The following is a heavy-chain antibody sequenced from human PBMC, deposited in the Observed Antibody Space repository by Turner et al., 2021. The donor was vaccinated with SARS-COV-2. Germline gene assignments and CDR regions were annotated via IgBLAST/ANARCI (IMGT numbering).Heavy chain of an antibody. CDR2: IRSSGSTI. J-gene: IGHJ2*01. Sequence: EVQVVESGGGLVQPGGSLRLSCAASGFTFSSYEMNWVRQAPGKGLEWDSYIRSSGSTIYYADSVKGRFTISRDNAKNSLYLQMNSLRAEDTAVYYCARDQYYDSSGYYFFRASYFDLWGRGTLVTVSS. V-gene: IGHV3-48*03. CDR1: GFTFSSYE. CDR3: ARDQYYDSSGYYFFRASYFDL. D-gene: IGHD3-22*01.